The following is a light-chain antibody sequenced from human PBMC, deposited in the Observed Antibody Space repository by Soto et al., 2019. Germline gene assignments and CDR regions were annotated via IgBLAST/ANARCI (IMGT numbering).Light chain of an antibody. CDR1: QSISDW. Sequence: DIQMTQSPSTLSASVGDRVTLTCRASQSISDWLAWYQQKPGKAPKLLIFKASNLESGVPSRFSGSGSETEFTLTISSLQPDDFASYYCQQYDSDSRSFGQGTKLEIK. CDR3: QQYDSDSRS. V-gene: IGKV1-5*03. CDR2: KAS. J-gene: IGKJ2*01.